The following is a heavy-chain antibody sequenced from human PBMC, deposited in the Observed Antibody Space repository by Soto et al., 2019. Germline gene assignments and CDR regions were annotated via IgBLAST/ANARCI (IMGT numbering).Heavy chain of an antibody. CDR1: GYTLTELS. J-gene: IGHJ4*02. CDR2: FDPEDGET. Sequence: QVQLVQSGAEVKKPGASVKVSCKVSGYTLTELSMHWVRQAPGKGLEWMGGFDPEDGETIYAQKFQGRVTMNEDTSTDTAYMELSSLRSEDTAVYYCATYPPLVPAATPFDYWGQGTLVTVSS. D-gene: IGHD2-2*02. V-gene: IGHV1-24*01. CDR3: ATYPPLVPAATPFDY.